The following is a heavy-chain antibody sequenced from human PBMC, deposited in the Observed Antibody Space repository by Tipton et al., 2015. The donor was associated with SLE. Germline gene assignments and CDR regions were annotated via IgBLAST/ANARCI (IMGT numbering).Heavy chain of an antibody. CDR3: ARDRGGWFN. D-gene: IGHD6-19*01. Sequence: TLSLTCTVSGGSVSSGSYYWSWIRQPPGKGLEWIGYIYYSGSTNYNPSLKSRVTISVDTSKNQFSLKLSSVTAADTAVYYCARDRGGWFNWGPGPLVTVSS. CDR1: GGSVSSGSYY. J-gene: IGHJ4*02. V-gene: IGHV4-61*01. CDR2: IYYSGST.